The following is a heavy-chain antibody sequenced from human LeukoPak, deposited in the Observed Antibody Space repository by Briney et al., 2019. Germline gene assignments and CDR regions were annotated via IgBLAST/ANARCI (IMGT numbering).Heavy chain of an antibody. V-gene: IGHV3-23*01. CDR2: ISGSVGST. CDR1: GFTFSTYA. CDR3: AKDLGDSGYYYHY. D-gene: IGHD3-22*01. J-gene: IGHJ4*02. Sequence: PGGSLRLSCAASGFTFSTYAMSWVRQAPGKGLEWVSGISGSVGSTYYADSVKGRFTISRDNSKNTLYLQMNSLRAEDTAVYYCAKDLGDSGYYYHYWGQGTLVTVSS.